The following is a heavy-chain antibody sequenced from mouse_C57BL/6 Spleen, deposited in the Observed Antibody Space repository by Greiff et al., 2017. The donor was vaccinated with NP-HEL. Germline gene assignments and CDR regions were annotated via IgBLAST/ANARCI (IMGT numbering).Heavy chain of an antibody. CDR3: ARGYGQSAMDY. J-gene: IGHJ4*01. V-gene: IGHV5-17*01. CDR2: ISSGSSTI. D-gene: IGHD1-1*01. CDR1: GFTFSDYG. Sequence: EVKLMESGGGLVKPGGSLKLSCAASGFTFSDYGMHWVRQAPEKGLEWVAYISSGSSTIYYADTVKGRFTISRDNAKNTLFLQMTSLRSEDTAMYYCARGYGQSAMDYWGQGTSVTVSS.